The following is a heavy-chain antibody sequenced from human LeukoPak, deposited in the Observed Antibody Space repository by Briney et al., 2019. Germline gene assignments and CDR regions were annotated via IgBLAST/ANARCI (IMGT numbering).Heavy chain of an antibody. CDR3: ARVGLKWELPFDY. Sequence: ASVKVSCKASGYTFTSYYMHWARQAPGQGLEWMGIINPSGGSTSYAQRFQGRVTMTRDTSTSTVYMELSSLRSEDTAVYYCARVGLKWELPFDYWGQGTLVTVSS. V-gene: IGHV1-46*01. J-gene: IGHJ4*02. CDR2: INPSGGST. CDR1: GYTFTSYY. D-gene: IGHD1-26*01.